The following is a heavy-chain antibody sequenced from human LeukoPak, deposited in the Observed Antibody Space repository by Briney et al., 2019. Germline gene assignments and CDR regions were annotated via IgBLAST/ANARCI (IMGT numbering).Heavy chain of an antibody. CDR3: ARVDPDSSSTLEVFDY. CDR2: IYYSGST. D-gene: IGHD6-6*01. Sequence: SETLSLTCTVSGGSNSIYYWSWIRQPPGKGLEWIGYIYYSGSTNYNPSLKSRVTISVDTSKNQFSLKLSSVTAAGTVVYYCARVDPDSSSTLEVFDYWGQGTLVTVSS. V-gene: IGHV4-59*01. CDR1: GGSNSIYY. J-gene: IGHJ4*02.